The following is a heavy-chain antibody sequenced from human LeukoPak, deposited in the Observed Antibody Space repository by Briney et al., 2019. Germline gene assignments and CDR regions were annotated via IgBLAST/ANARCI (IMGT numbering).Heavy chain of an antibody. J-gene: IGHJ4*02. CDR1: GGSISSSSYY. D-gene: IGHD6-13*01. CDR3: ARHQGYSGSWYAY. V-gene: IGHV4-39*01. Sequence: PSETLSLTCTVSGGSISSSSYYWGWIRQPPGKGLEWIGSIYYSGSTYYNPSLKSRVTISVDTSKNQFSLKLSSVTAADTAVYYCARHQGYSGSWYAYWGQGTLVTVS. CDR2: IYYSGST.